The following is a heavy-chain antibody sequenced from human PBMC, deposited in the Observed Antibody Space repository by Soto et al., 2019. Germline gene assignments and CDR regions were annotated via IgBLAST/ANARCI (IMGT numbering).Heavy chain of an antibody. CDR2: ITGSGDST. CDR1: GFTFSSDA. V-gene: IGHV3-23*01. Sequence: GGSLRLSCTVSGFTFSSDAMSWVRQAPGKGLECVSVITGSGDSTHHADSVKGRFTISRDNSKNTLYLQMNSLRAEDTAVYYCARDRKYTAALNHYYGMDVWGQGTTVTVSS. J-gene: IGHJ6*02. D-gene: IGHD6-13*01. CDR3: ARDRKYTAALNHYYGMDV.